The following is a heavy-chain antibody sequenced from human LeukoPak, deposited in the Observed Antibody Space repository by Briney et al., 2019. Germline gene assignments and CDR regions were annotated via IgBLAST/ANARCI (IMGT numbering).Heavy chain of an antibody. D-gene: IGHD2-15*01. CDR3: ASSSGDGFDI. CDR2: IYYSGST. V-gene: IGHV4-59*12. J-gene: IGHJ3*02. Sequence: PSETLSLTCTVSGGSISSYYWSWIRQLPGKGLEWIGYIYYSGSTNYNPSLKSRVTISVDTSKNQFSLKLSSMTAADTAVYYCASSSGDGFDIWGQGTLVTVSS. CDR1: GGSISSYY.